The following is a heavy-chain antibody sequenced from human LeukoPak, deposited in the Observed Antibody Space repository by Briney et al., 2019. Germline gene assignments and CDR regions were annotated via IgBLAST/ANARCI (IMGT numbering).Heavy chain of an antibody. J-gene: IGHJ6*02. D-gene: IGHD6-19*01. CDR3: AKIRAVASFYGMDV. V-gene: IGHV3-30*18. CDR1: GFTFSNYW. Sequence: GGSLRLSCAASGFTFSNYWMSWVRQAPGKGLEWVAVISYDGSNKYYADSVKGRFTISRDNSKNTLYLQMNSLRAEDTAVYYCAKIRAVASFYGMDVWGQGTTVTVSS. CDR2: ISYDGSNK.